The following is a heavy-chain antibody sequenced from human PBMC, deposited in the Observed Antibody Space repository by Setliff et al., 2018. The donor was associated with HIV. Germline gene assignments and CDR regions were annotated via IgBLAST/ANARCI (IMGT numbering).Heavy chain of an antibody. CDR2: IYHSGAT. CDR1: GDSVTTPYY. V-gene: IGHV4-38-2*02. J-gene: IGHJ6*03. D-gene: IGHD4-17*01. CDR3: ARHSPVTTEDYMDV. Sequence: ETLSLTCTLSGDSVTTPYYWGWVRQPPGKGLEWVGSIYHSGATYFTPSLKSRVTLSVDTSKNQFFLRLTSVSAADTGLYFCARHSPVTTEDYMDVWGKGTTVTVSS.